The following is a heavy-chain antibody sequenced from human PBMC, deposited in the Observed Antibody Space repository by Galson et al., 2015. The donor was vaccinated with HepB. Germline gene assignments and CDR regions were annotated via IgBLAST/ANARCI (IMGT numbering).Heavy chain of an antibody. J-gene: IGHJ6*02. CDR1: GYSFTSYW. D-gene: IGHD6-6*01. CDR3: ARNIAARRGRYYYYYGMDV. V-gene: IGHV5-51*01. Sequence: QSGAEVKKPGESLKISCKGSGYSFTSYWIGWVRQMPGKGLEWMGIIYPGDSDTRYSPSFQGQVTISADKSISTAYLQWSSLKASDTAMYYCARNIAARRGRYYYYYGMDVWGQGTTVTVSS. CDR2: IYPGDSDT.